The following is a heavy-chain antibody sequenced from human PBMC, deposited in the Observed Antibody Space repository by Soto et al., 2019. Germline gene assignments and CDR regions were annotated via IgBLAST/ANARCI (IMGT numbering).Heavy chain of an antibody. J-gene: IGHJ3*02. Sequence: QVQLMQSGTEVKEPGASVNLSCKASGYTFSSFYIHWVRQVPGQRPEWVGIMNPSGDRRNYAQNFQGRVTMTRDTATSTVYMELSSQRSEDSAVYYSARGRGYSGLDPQKDGFDIWGEGTMVSVS. CDR1: GYTFSSFY. V-gene: IGHV1-46*01. CDR2: MNPSGDRR. D-gene: IGHD5-12*01. CDR3: ARGRGYSGLDPQKDGFDI.